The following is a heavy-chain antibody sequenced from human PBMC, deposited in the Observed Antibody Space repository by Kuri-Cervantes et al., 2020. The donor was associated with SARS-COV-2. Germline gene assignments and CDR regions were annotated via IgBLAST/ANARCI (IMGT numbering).Heavy chain of an antibody. CDR2: INHSGST. Sequence: SETLSLTCAVYGGSFSGYYWSWIRQPPGKGLEWIGEINHSGSTNYNPSLKSRVTISVDTSKNQFSLKLSSVTAADTAVYYCARGLGKRYSSSWTYWCFDLWGRGTLVTVSS. CDR1: GGSFSGYY. CDR3: ARGLGKRYSSSWTYWCFDL. D-gene: IGHD6-13*01. V-gene: IGHV4-34*01. J-gene: IGHJ2*01.